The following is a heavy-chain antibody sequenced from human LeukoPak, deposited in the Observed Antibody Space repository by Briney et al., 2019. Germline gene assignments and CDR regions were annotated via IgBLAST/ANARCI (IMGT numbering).Heavy chain of an antibody. V-gene: IGHV1-69*05. CDR3: AREITGYYDSSGCFDY. J-gene: IGHJ4*02. CDR2: IIPIFGTA. D-gene: IGHD3-22*01. Sequence: SVKVSCKASGGTFSSYAISWVRQAPGQGLEWMGGIIPIFGTANYAQKFQGRVTITTDESTSTAYMELSSLRSEDTTVYYCAREITGYYDSSGCFDYWGQGTLVTVSS. CDR1: GGTFSSYA.